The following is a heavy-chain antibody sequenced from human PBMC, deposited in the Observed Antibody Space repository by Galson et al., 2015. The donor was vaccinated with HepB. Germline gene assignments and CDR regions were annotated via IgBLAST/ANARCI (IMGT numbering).Heavy chain of an antibody. CDR2: IYWDDDK. Sequence: PALVKPTQTLTLPCTVSGFSLSTTGVGVGWIRQPPGKALEWLALIYWDDDKRYSPSLKSRLTITKDTSKNQVVLTMTNMDPVDTSTYYCAHRGGSYHFDYWGQGTLVTVSS. D-gene: IGHD1-26*01. V-gene: IGHV2-5*02. J-gene: IGHJ4*02. CDR1: GFSLSTTGVG. CDR3: AHRGGSYHFDY.